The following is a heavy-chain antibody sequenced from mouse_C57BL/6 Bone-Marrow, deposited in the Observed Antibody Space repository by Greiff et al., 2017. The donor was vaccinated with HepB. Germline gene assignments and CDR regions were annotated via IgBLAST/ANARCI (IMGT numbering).Heavy chain of an antibody. D-gene: IGHD2-3*01. CDR2: ISYSGST. CDR3: ARERDGLGTFDY. CDR1: GYSITSGYD. Sequence: EVKLMESGPGMVKPSQSLSLTCTVTGYSITSGYDWHWTRHFPGNKLEWMGYISYSGSTNYNPSLKSRISITHDTSKNHFFLKLNSVTTEDTATYYCARERDGLGTFDYWGQGTTLTVSS. J-gene: IGHJ2*01. V-gene: IGHV3-1*01.